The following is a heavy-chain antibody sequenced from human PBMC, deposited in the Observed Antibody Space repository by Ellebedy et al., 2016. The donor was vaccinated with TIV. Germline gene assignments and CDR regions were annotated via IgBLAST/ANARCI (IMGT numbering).Heavy chain of an antibody. D-gene: IGHD3-10*01. Sequence: SETLSLXXAVYGGSFSGYYWSWIRQPPGKGLEWIGEINHSGSTNYNPSLKSRVTISVDTSKNQFSLKLSSVTAADTAVYYCARGGYRIRRYYGSGSLPYDYWGQGTLVTVSS. CDR3: ARGGYRIRRYYGSGSLPYDY. CDR1: GGSFSGYY. J-gene: IGHJ4*02. CDR2: INHSGST. V-gene: IGHV4-34*01.